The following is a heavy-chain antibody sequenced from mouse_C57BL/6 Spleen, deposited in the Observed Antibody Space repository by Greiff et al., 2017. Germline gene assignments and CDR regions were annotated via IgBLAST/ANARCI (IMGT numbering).Heavy chain of an antibody. CDR2: IWSGGST. J-gene: IGHJ4*01. V-gene: IGHV2-2*01. D-gene: IGHD3-3*01. CDR1: GFSFTSYG. Sequence: QVHVKQSGPGLVQPSQSLSISCTASGFSFTSYGVHWVRQSPGKGLEWLGVIWSGGSTDYNAAFISKRSISKDNSKSQVFFKMNRLQADDTAIYFCARDQVGLLFAMDYWGQGTSVTVSS. CDR3: ARDQVGLLFAMDY.